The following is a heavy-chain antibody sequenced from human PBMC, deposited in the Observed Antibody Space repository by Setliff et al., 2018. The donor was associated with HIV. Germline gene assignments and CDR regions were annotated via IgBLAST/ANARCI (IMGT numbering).Heavy chain of an antibody. CDR2: ISGSGGST. CDR1: GFTFSSYA. V-gene: IGHV3-23*01. CDR3: AKQTNLGTVPDS. J-gene: IGHJ4*02. Sequence: GGSLRLSFAASGFTFSSYAMSWVRQAPGKGLEWVSAISGSGGSTYYADSVKGRFTISRDNSKSSLYLQMDSLRAEDTAVYYCAKQTNLGTVPDSWGQGTLVTVSS. D-gene: IGHD1-1*01.